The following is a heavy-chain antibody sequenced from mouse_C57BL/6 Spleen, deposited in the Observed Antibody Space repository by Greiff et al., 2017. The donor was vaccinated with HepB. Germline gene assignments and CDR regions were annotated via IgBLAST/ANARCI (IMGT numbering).Heavy chain of an antibody. Sequence: QVQLQQPGAELVRPGSSVKLSCKASGYTFTSYWMHWVKQRPIQGLEWIGNIDPSDSDTHYNQKFKDKATLTVDKSSSTAYMQLSSLTSEDSAVYYCARARSTMNWYFDVWGTGTTVTVSS. V-gene: IGHV1-52*01. CDR3: ARARSTMNWYFDV. J-gene: IGHJ1*03. CDR1: GYTFTSYW. CDR2: IDPSDSDT. D-gene: IGHD2-4*01.